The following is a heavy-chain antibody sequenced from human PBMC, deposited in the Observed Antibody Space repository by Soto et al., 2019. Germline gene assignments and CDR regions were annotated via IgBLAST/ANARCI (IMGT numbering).Heavy chain of an antibody. V-gene: IGHV4-39*01. CDR1: GGSISSSSYY. CDR2: IYYSGST. J-gene: IGHJ5*02. Sequence: SETLSLTCTVSGGSISSSSYYWGWIRQPPGKGLEWIGSIYYSGSTYYNPSLKSRVTISVDTSKNQFSLKLSSVTAADTAVYYCARHVGDYAAGLVANWFDPWGQGTLVTVSS. D-gene: IGHD2-21*02. CDR3: ARHVGDYAAGLVANWFDP.